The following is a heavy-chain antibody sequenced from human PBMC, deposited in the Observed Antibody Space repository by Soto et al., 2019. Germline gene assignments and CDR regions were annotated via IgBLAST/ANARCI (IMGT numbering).Heavy chain of an antibody. J-gene: IGHJ4*02. D-gene: IGHD2-15*01. V-gene: IGHV4-31*03. CDR1: GGSITTGGYY. CDR2: RYYSEST. CDR3: AGTKCSGGSCYPWSLDY. Sequence: SETLSLTCTVPGGSITTGGYYWSWIRQLPGKGLEWIGHRYYSESTYYNPSLKSRVSISLDTSKNQFSLKLSFVTAADTAMYYCAGTKCSGGSCYPWSLDYWGQGTPVTV.